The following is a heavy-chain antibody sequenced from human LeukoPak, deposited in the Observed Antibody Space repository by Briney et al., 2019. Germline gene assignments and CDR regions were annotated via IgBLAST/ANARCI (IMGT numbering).Heavy chain of an antibody. CDR2: IRSSDSTT. CDR1: GFSFRRYG. V-gene: IGHV3-48*04. D-gene: IGHD3-22*01. Sequence: GGSLRLSCTASGFSFRRYGMKWVRQAPGKGLEWLSYIRSSDSTTYYADSVKGRFTISRDNAKNSLYLQMDSLRVEDTAVYYCAKWSDSSAYSFDYWGQGALVTVSS. J-gene: IGHJ4*02. CDR3: AKWSDSSAYSFDY.